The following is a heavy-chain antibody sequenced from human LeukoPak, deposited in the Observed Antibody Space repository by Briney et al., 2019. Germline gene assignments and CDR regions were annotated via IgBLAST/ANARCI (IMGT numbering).Heavy chain of an antibody. CDR2: ISGSGGST. Sequence: GGSLRLSCAASGFAFSTYSWNWVRQAPGKGLEWVSGISGSGGSTYYADSVKGRFTISRDNSKNTLYLQMNSLRAEDTAVYYCAKAVSCSSTSCYRSYGMDVWGQGTTVTVSS. CDR1: GFAFSTYS. CDR3: AKAVSCSSTSCYRSYGMDV. J-gene: IGHJ6*02. V-gene: IGHV3-23*01. D-gene: IGHD2-2*02.